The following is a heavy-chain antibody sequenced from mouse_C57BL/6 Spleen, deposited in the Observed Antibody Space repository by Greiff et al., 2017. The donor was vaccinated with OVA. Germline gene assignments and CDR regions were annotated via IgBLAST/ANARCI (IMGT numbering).Heavy chain of an antibody. CDR2: IWSGGST. Sequence: VQLQESGPGLVQPSQSLSITCTVSGFSLTSYGVHWVRQPPGKGLEWLGVIWSGGSTDYNAAFISRLSISKDNSKSQVFFKMNSLQADDTAIYYCAKGPYYYGSSYAMDYWGQGTSVTVSS. V-gene: IGHV2-4*01. CDR3: AKGPYYYGSSYAMDY. J-gene: IGHJ4*01. CDR1: GFSLTSYG. D-gene: IGHD1-1*01.